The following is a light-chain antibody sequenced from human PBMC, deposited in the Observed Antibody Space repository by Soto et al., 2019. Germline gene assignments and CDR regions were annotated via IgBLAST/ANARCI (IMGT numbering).Light chain of an antibody. Sequence: QSALTQPRSVSGSPGQSVTISCTGTSSDVGGYNYVSWYQQHPGKAPKLMIYDVSKRPSGVPDRFSGSKSGNTASLTISWLQAEDEAYYYCCSYAGSYVFGTGTKLTVL. CDR3: CSYAGSYV. V-gene: IGLV2-11*01. CDR2: DVS. J-gene: IGLJ1*01. CDR1: SSDVGGYNY.